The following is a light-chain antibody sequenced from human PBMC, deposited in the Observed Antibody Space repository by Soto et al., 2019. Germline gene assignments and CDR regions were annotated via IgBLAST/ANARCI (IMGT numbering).Light chain of an antibody. CDR2: GVT. CDR3: SSYTTAFFYV. J-gene: IGLJ1*01. CDR1: NRDIGAYNY. Sequence: QSVLTQPASVSGSPGQSITISCTGSNRDIGAYNYVSWYQQHPGEAPKLIIHGVTNRPSGISHRFSGSKSDYTASLTISGLQAEDEGDYYCSSYTTAFFYVFGTGTKVTVL. V-gene: IGLV2-14*01.